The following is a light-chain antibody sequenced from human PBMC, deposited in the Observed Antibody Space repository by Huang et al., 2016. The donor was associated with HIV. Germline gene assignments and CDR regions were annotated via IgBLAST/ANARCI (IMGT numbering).Light chain of an antibody. CDR1: HGIGNY. Sequence: DIQMTQSPSAMSASVGDRVTITCRASHGIGNYLAWFQQKPGQVPKRLIYAASTLQNGVPSRFSGHGSGTEFTLTINNLQSEDFATYYCLRHDTYPFTFGGGTKVEI. CDR3: LRHDTYPFT. J-gene: IGKJ4*01. V-gene: IGKV1-17*03. CDR2: AAS.